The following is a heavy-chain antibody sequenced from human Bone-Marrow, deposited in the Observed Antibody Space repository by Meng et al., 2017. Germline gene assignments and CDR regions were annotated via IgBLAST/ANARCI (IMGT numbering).Heavy chain of an antibody. CDR1: GGSIRSSKW. Sequence: QVQLQESGPGLVKPSGTLALTCAVSGGSIRSSKWWSWVRQPPGKGLEWIGEIYHSGNTNYNPSLKSRVAMSVDKSKNQFSLRLSSVTAADTAVYYCARARSSSWSFDYWGQGTLVTVSS. D-gene: IGHD6-13*01. J-gene: IGHJ4*02. V-gene: IGHV4-4*02. CDR2: IYHSGNT. CDR3: ARARSSSWSFDY.